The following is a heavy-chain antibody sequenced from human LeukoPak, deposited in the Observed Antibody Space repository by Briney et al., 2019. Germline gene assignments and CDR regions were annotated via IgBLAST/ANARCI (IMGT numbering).Heavy chain of an antibody. CDR3: AKWNYAFDS. Sequence: GGSLRLSCAASGFTFSSYSMSWVRQAPGKGLECVANINQDGSDADYVDTVKGRFTVSRDNARGLLYLQMNSLRAADTAVYYCAKWNYAFDSWGQGTLVTVSS. J-gene: IGHJ4*02. D-gene: IGHD3-16*01. V-gene: IGHV3-7*01. CDR1: GFTFSSYS. CDR2: INQDGSDA.